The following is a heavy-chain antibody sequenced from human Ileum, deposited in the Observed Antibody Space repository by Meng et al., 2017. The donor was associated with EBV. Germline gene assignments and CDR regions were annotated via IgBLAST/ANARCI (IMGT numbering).Heavy chain of an antibody. CDR1: GYSFTTYA. CDR2: INAGNGNT. Sequence: QGPLVKSGGEVKKPGGSVKVSCKASGYSFTTYAMHWVRQAPGQRLEWMGWINAGNGNTKYSEKFQSRVTITRDTAASTAYMELSSLRSEDTAVYYCARTGCSSSSCYDYWGQGTLVTVSS. D-gene: IGHD2-2*01. V-gene: IGHV1-3*01. J-gene: IGHJ4*02. CDR3: ARTGCSSSSCYDY.